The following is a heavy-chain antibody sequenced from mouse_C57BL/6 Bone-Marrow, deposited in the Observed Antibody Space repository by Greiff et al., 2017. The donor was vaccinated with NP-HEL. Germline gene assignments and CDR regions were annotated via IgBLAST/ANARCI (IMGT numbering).Heavy chain of an antibody. D-gene: IGHD2-4*01. V-gene: IGHV1-81*01. CDR2: IYPRSGNT. CDR3: ANIYYDYPWFAY. Sequence: VQLQQSGAELARPGASVKLSCKASGYTFTSYGISWVKQRTGQGLEWIGEIYPRSGNTYYNEKFKGKATLTADKSSSTAYMELRSLTSEDSVVYFCANIYYDYPWFAYWGQGTLVTVSA. J-gene: IGHJ3*01. CDR1: GYTFTSYG.